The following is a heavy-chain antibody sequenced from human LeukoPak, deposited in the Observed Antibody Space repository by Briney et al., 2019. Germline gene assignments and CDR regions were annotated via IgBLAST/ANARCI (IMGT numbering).Heavy chain of an antibody. V-gene: IGHV4-34*01. Sequence: SETLSLTCAVYGGSFSGYYWSWIRQPPGKGLEWIGEINHSGSTNYNPSLKSRVTISVDTSKNQFSLKLSSVTAADTAVYYCARYKVGSDYWGQGTLVTVSS. CDR2: INHSGST. J-gene: IGHJ4*02. CDR3: ARYKVGSDY. CDR1: GGSFSGYY. D-gene: IGHD1-1*01.